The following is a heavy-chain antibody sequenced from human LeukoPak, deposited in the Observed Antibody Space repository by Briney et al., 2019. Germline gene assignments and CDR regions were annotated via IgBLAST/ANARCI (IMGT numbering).Heavy chain of an antibody. Sequence: SVKVSCKASGGTCSSYAISWVRQAPGQGLEWMGGIIPIFGTANYAQKFQGRVTITTDESTSTAYMELSSLRSEDTAVYYCARDCSSTSCRFDYWGQGTLVTVSS. D-gene: IGHD2-2*01. J-gene: IGHJ4*02. CDR2: IIPIFGTA. CDR3: ARDCSSTSCRFDY. CDR1: GGTCSSYA. V-gene: IGHV1-69*05.